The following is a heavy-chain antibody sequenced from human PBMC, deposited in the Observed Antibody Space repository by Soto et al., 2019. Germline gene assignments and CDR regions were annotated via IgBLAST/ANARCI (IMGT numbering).Heavy chain of an antibody. CDR2: INPAGSVT. CDR3: ARDNSRTFPAAPGYHKIDSSGWWFDP. D-gene: IGHD3-9*01. V-gene: IGHV1-46*03. CDR1: GISFINHY. Sequence: ASVKVSCKASGISFINHYVHWVRQAPGQGPEWMGVINPAGSVTVYALKLQDRVTVTRDTSTSTVYMELNSLTSEDTAIYYCARDNSRTFPAAPGYHKIDSSGWWFDPRG. J-gene: IGHJ5*02.